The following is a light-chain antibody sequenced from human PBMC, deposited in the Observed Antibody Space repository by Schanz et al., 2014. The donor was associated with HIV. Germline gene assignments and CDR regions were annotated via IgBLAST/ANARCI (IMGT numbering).Light chain of an antibody. CDR3: QQYGSSWT. CDR1: QSVKSNF. V-gene: IGKV3-20*01. J-gene: IGKJ1*01. CDR2: GAS. Sequence: EIVLTQYPGTLSLSPGERGTLSCRASQSVKSNFIGWYQQRPGQAPRLLIFGASNRATGIPDRFSGGVSGTDFTLTISRVEPEDYAVYYCQQYGSSWTFGQGTKVEIK.